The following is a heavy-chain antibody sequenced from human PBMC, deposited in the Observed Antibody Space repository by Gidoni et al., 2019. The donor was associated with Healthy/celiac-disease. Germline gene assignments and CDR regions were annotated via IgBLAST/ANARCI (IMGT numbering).Heavy chain of an antibody. Sequence: QVQLQESGPGLVKPSQTLSLTCTVSGGSISSGSYYWSWIRQPAGKGLEWIGRLYTRGSTNYNPSLKSRVTISVDTSKNQFSLKLSSVTAADTAVYYCARLRGPPYYDFWSGYYPPDYWGQGTLVTVSS. J-gene: IGHJ4*02. CDR3: ARLRGPPYYDFWSGYYPPDY. V-gene: IGHV4-61*02. D-gene: IGHD3-3*01. CDR1: GGSISSGSYY. CDR2: LYTRGST.